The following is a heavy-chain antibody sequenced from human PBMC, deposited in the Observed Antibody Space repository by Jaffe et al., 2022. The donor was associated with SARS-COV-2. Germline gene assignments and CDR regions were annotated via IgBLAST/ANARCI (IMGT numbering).Heavy chain of an antibody. CDR1: GFTFSSYA. D-gene: IGHD5-12*01. Sequence: QVQLVESGGGVVQPGRSLRLSCAASGFTFSSYAMHWVRQAPGKGLEWVAVISYDGSNKYYADSVKGRFTISRDNSKNTLYLQMNSLRAEDTAVYYCARSSLDGYSGYDSGSYYYYGMDVWGQGTTVTVSS. J-gene: IGHJ6*02. CDR2: ISYDGSNK. V-gene: IGHV3-30-3*01. CDR3: ARSSLDGYSGYDSGSYYYYGMDV.